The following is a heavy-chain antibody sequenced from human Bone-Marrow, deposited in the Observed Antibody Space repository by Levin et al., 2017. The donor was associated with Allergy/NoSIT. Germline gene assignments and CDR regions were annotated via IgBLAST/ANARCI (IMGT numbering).Heavy chain of an antibody. D-gene: IGHD1-14*01. J-gene: IGHJ2*01. CDR3: AKDLPAPVRNWYFDL. Sequence: GESLKISCAASGFTFSSYAMSWVRQAPGKGLEWVSAISGSGGSTYYADSVKGRFTISRDNSKNTLYLQMNSLRAEDTAVYYCAKDLPAPVRNWYFDLWGRGTLVTVSS. CDR2: ISGSGGST. CDR1: GFTFSSYA. V-gene: IGHV3-23*01.